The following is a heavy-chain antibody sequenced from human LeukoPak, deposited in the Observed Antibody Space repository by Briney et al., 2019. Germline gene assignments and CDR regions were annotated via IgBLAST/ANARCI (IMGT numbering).Heavy chain of an antibody. D-gene: IGHD3-22*01. J-gene: IGHJ4*02. CDR2: IIPIFGTA. Sequence: GASDKVSCKASGGTFSSYAISWVRQAPGQGLEWMGGIIPIFGTANYAQKFQGRVTSTADESTSTAYMELSSLRSEDTAVYYCARGPHYYDSSGYYERGYFDYWGQGTLVTLSS. CDR3: ARGPHYYDSSGYYERGYFDY. CDR1: GGTFSSYA. V-gene: IGHV1-69*13.